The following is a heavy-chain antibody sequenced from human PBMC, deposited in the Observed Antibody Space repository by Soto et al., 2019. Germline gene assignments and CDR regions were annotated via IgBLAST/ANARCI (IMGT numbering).Heavy chain of an antibody. D-gene: IGHD1-26*01. V-gene: IGHV1-69*01. Sequence: QLQLVQSGAAVREPGSSVKVSCKASGGTFSSYTVIWVRQAPGQGLEWMGGITPTLNRAKYAEKFQGRVTITADESTSTVNMHLSSLRSEDTAVYFCARGYYSGSNPSSFDYWGQGTLVAVSA. J-gene: IGHJ4*02. CDR3: ARGYYSGSNPSSFDY. CDR2: ITPTLNRA. CDR1: GGTFSSYT.